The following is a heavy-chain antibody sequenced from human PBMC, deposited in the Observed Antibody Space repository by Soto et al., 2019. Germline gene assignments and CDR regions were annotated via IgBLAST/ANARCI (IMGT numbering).Heavy chain of an antibody. CDR2: ISYDGSNK. D-gene: IGHD1-26*01. CDR3: AKLALPGSGSSPNESY. V-gene: IGHV3-30*18. CDR1: GFTFSSYG. Sequence: GGSLRLSCAASGFTFSSYGMHWVRQAPGKGLEWVAVISYDGSNKYYADSVKGRFTISRDNSKNTLYLQMNSLRAEDTAVYYCAKLALPGSGSSPNESYWGQGTLVTVSS. J-gene: IGHJ4*02.